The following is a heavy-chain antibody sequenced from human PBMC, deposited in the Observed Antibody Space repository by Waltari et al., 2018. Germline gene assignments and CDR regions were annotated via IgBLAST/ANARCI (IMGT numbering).Heavy chain of an antibody. V-gene: IGHV1-69*12. Sequence: QVQLVQSGAEVKKPGSSVKVSCKASGGTFSSYAISWVRQAPGQGLEWMGGIIPSFGTANYAQKFQGRVTITADESTSTAYMELSSLRSEDTAVYYCARSPYCSGGSCYSPKLDYWGQGTLVTVSS. D-gene: IGHD2-15*01. J-gene: IGHJ4*02. CDR1: GGTFSSYA. CDR3: ARSPYCSGGSCYSPKLDY. CDR2: IIPSFGTA.